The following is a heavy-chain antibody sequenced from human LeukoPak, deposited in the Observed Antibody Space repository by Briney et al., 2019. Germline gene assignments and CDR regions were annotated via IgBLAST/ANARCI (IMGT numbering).Heavy chain of an antibody. CDR2: ISSSSNAI. J-gene: IGHJ4*02. Sequence: GGSLRLSCAASGFPFSSYEMNWVRQAPGKGLEWVSYISSSSNAIYYANAVKGRFTISRDNAKNSVYLQTNSLRAEDTAVYYCASGSAVAGLGYWGQGTLVTVSS. CDR3: ASGSAVAGLGY. D-gene: IGHD6-19*01. V-gene: IGHV3-48*03. CDR1: GFPFSSYE.